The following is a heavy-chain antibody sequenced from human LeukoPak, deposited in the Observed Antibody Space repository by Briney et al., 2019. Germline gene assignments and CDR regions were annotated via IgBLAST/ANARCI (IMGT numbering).Heavy chain of an antibody. CDR2: ISGSGGST. D-gene: IGHD5-12*01. Sequence: PGGSLRLSCAASGFTFSSYAMSWVRQAPGKGLEWVSAISGSGGSTYYADSVKGRFTISRDNSKNTLYLQMNSLRAEDTAVYYCARTHVDIVATTYYYYYGMDVWGQGTTVTVSS. CDR3: ARTHVDIVATTYYYYYGMDV. V-gene: IGHV3-23*01. J-gene: IGHJ6*02. CDR1: GFTFSSYA.